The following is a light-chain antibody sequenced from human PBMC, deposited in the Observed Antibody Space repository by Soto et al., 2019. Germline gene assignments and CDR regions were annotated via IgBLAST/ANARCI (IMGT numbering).Light chain of an antibody. CDR3: SSYTSSSTLGGV. V-gene: IGLV2-14*01. CDR1: SSDVGGYNY. CDR2: EVI. J-gene: IGLJ1*01. Sequence: QSALTQPASVSGSPGQSITISCTGTSSDVGGYNYVSWYRQHPGKAPKLMIYEVINRPSGVSNRFSGSKSGNTASLTISGLQAEDEADYYCSSYTSSSTLGGVFGTGTKLTVL.